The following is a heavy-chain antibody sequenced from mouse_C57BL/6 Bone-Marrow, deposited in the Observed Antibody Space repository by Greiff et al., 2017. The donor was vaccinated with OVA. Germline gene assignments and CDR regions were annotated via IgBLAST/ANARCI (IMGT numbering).Heavy chain of an antibody. CDR2: INPNYGTT. CDR1: GYSFTDYN. V-gene: IGHV1-39*01. Sequence: VHVKQSGPELVKPGASVKISCKASGYSFTDYNMNWVKQSNGKSLEWIGVINPNYGTTSYNQKFKGKATLTVDQSSSTAYMQLNSLTSEDSAVYYCARCFYGNYPLDYWGQGTTLTVSS. J-gene: IGHJ2*01. D-gene: IGHD2-1*01. CDR3: ARCFYGNYPLDY.